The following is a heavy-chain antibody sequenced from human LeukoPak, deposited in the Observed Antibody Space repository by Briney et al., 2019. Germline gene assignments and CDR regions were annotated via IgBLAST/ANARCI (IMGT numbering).Heavy chain of an antibody. CDR2: IIPILGIA. V-gene: IGHV1-69*04. D-gene: IGHD2-2*01. CDR3: FLVAPAAMRYGMDV. CDR1: GGTFSSYA. Sequence: GSSVKVSCKASGGTFSSYAISWVRQAPGQGLEWMGRIIPILGIANYAQKFQGRVTITADKSTSTAYMELSSLRSEDTAVYYCFLVAPAAMRYGMDVWGQGTTVTVSS. J-gene: IGHJ6*02.